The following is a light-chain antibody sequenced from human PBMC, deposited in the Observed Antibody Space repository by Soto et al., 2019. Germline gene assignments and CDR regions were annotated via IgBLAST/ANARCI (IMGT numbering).Light chain of an antibody. V-gene: IGKV1-27*01. J-gene: IGKJ3*01. Sequence: DIQMTQSPSSLSASVGDRVTITCRASQGINNYLAWYQQKPWQVPKLLIYAASTLQSGVTSRFSGSGSGTDFTLTIISLQPEDFATYYCQKYNRAPFTFGHGTKVHIQ. CDR2: AAS. CDR1: QGINNY. CDR3: QKYNRAPFT.